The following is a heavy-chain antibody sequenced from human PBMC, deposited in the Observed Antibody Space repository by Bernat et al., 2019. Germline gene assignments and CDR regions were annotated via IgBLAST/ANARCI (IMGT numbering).Heavy chain of an antibody. CDR3: ARDQAGYCSGGSCYRPQYFQH. J-gene: IGHJ1*01. CDR2: IYSGGST. V-gene: IGHV3-53*01. CDR1: GFTVRSNY. Sequence: EVQMEESGGGLIQPGGSLRLSCAASGFTVRSNYMSWVRQAPGKGLEWVSVIYSGGSTDYADSVKGRFTISRVNSKNTLYLQMNSLSAEDTAVYYCARDQAGYCSGGSCYRPQYFQHWGQGTLVTVSS. D-gene: IGHD2-15*01.